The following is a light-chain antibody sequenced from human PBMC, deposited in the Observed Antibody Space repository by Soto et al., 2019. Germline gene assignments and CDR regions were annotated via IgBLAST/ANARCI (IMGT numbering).Light chain of an antibody. Sequence: DIQMTQSPSSLSASVGDRVTITCRASQDISNYLAWYQQKPGKVPELLIYGASTLQSGVPSRFSGSGSGTDFTLTISSLQPEDVATYYCQKYNRALFTFGPGTKVDIK. CDR2: GAS. CDR3: QKYNRALFT. CDR1: QDISNY. J-gene: IGKJ3*01. V-gene: IGKV1-27*01.